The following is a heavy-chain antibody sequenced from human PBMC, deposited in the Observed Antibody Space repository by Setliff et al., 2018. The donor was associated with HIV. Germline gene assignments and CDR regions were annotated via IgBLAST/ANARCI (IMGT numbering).Heavy chain of an antibody. CDR1: GFTFRDFA. V-gene: IGHV3-30*03. CDR3: AEVQYYYDSSGYYPDWYFDL. Sequence: GGSLRLSCVASGFTFRDFAMYWVRQAPGKGLEWLSAISYDGSRIHYADSVKGRFTISRDNSKNTLYLQVNSLRAEDTAVYYCAEVQYYYDSSGYYPDWYFDLWGRGILVTISS. D-gene: IGHD3-22*01. CDR2: ISYDGSRI. J-gene: IGHJ2*01.